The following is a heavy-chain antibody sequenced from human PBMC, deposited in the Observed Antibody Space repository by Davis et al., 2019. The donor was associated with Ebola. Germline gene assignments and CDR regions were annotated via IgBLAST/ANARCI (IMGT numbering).Heavy chain of an antibody. CDR3: AGLSLIVGMDV. J-gene: IGHJ6*02. Sequence: MPSETLSLTCTVSGGSISSYYWSWIRQPPGKGLGWNGYIYYSWSTNYNPSLKSRVTISVDTSKNQFSLKLSSVTAADTAVYYCAGLSLIVGMDVWGQGTTVTVSS. V-gene: IGHV4-59*08. D-gene: IGHD3-22*01. CDR1: GGSISSYY. CDR2: IYYSWST.